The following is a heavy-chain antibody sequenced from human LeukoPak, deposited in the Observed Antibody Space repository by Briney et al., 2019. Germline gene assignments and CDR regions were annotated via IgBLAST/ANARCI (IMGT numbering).Heavy chain of an antibody. CDR2: IYYSGST. Sequence: SETLSLTCTVCGGSISSSSYYWGRIRQPPGKGLEWNGSIYYSGSTYYNPSLKSRVTISVDTSKNQFSLKLSSVTAADTAVYYCASPYYDILTGYYNYGMDVWGQGTTVTVAS. CDR3: ASPYYDILTGYYNYGMDV. J-gene: IGHJ6*02. V-gene: IGHV4-39*01. CDR1: GGSISSSSYY. D-gene: IGHD3-9*01.